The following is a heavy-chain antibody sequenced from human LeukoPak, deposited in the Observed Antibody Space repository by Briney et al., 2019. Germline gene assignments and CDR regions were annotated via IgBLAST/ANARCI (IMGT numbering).Heavy chain of an antibody. CDR3: ASPGRGYSGYYGMDV. D-gene: IGHD1-26*01. CDR2: IIPILGIA. J-gene: IGHJ6*02. CDR1: GGTFSSYA. V-gene: IGHV1-69*04. Sequence: SVKVPCKASGGTFSSYAISWVRQAPGQGLEWMGRIIPILGIANYAQKFQGRVTITADKSTSTAYMELSSLRSEDTAVYYCASPGRGYSGYYGMDVWGRGTTATVSS.